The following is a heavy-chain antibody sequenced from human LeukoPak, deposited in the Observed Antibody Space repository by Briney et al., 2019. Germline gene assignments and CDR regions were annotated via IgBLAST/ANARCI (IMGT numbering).Heavy chain of an antibody. Sequence: PGGSLRLSCAVSGITLSNYGMSWVRQAPGKGLEWVAGISVGVGSTNYADSAKGRFTISRDNPKNTLYLQMNSLRAEDTAVYFCARRGVVIRVILVGFHKEAFYFDSWGQGVLVTVSS. CDR2: ISVGVGST. J-gene: IGHJ4*02. CDR3: ARRGVVIRVILVGFHKEAFYFDS. CDR1: GITLSNYG. V-gene: IGHV3-23*01. D-gene: IGHD3-22*01.